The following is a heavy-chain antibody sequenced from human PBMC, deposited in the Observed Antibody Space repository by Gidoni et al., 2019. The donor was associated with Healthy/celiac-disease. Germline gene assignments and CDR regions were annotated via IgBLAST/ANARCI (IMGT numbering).Heavy chain of an antibody. V-gene: IGHV4-34*01. CDR1: GGSFSGYY. CDR2: INHSGST. J-gene: IGHJ6*02. D-gene: IGHD3-9*01. Sequence: QVQLQQWGAGLLKPSETLSLTCAVSGGSFSGYYWSWIRQPPGKGLEWIGEINHSGSTNYHPSLKSRVTISVDTSKNQFSLKLSSVTAADTAVYYCRLGDILTGYPYYYYGMDVWGQGTTVTVSS. CDR3: RLGDILTGYPYYYYGMDV.